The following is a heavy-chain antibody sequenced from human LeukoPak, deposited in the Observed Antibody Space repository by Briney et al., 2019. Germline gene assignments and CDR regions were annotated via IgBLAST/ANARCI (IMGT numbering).Heavy chain of an antibody. CDR3: AKSSIMFAAGRLGSIDF. J-gene: IGHJ4*02. V-gene: IGHV3-33*06. D-gene: IGHD6-25*01. Sequence: PGRSLTLSCAASGFAFNDFAMYWVRQAPGKGLDWVALIRRDGGHKYYAHSIKGRFTISRDNSKNTLYLQMSSLRAEDTAVYYCAKSSIMFAAGRLGSIDFWGQGTLVTVSS. CDR1: GFAFNDFA. CDR2: IRRDGGHK.